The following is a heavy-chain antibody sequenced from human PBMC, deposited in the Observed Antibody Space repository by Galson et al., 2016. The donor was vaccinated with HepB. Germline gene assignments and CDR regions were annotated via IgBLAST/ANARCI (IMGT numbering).Heavy chain of an antibody. J-gene: IGHJ4*02. CDR2: ISYEGNNK. CDR1: GFTFRLHG. D-gene: IGHD5-12*01. CDR3: AKIRAGSGYDWDGMDV. V-gene: IGHV3-30*18. Sequence: SLRLSCAASGFTFRLHGMHWVRQAPGKGLEWVSVISYEGNNKYYADSVKGRFTISRDNSQNTLYLQMNSLRVEDMAVYYCAKIRAGSGYDWDGMDVWGQGTLVTVSS.